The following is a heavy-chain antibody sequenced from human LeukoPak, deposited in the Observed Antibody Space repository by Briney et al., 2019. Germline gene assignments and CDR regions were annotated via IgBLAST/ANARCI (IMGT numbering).Heavy chain of an antibody. CDR1: GYTFTGYY. V-gene: IGHV1-2*02. D-gene: IGHD2-2*01. J-gene: IGHJ4*02. Sequence: ASVKVSCKASGYTFTGYYMHWVRQAPGQGFEWMGWINPNGGGTNYAQKFQGRVTMTRDTSISTAYMELSRLRSDDTAVYYCARVGCSSTSCYLYYFDYWGQGTLVTVSS. CDR2: INPNGGGT. CDR3: ARVGCSSTSCYLYYFDY.